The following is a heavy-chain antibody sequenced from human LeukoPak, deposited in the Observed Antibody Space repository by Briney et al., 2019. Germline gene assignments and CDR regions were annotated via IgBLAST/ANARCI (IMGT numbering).Heavy chain of an antibody. D-gene: IGHD6-13*01. CDR2: ISDSGDST. CDR3: AKSRVAAAGSGFFDY. V-gene: IGHV3-23*01. CDR1: GFPFSHYH. J-gene: IGHJ4*02. Sequence: GGSQRLSCAASGFPFSHYHMNWVRQAPGEGLEWVSVISDSGDSTYYADSVKGRFTISRDNSKNTLYLQMNSLRADDTAVYYCAKSRVAAAGSGFFDYWGQGTLVTVSS.